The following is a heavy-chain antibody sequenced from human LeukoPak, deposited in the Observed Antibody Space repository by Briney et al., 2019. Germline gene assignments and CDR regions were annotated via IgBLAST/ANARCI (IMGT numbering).Heavy chain of an antibody. V-gene: IGHV3-23*01. D-gene: IGHD1-1*01. CDR3: ARIGTGTTLREFDY. CDR2: ISGSGGST. CDR1: GFTFSSYA. Sequence: GGSLRLSCAASGFTFSSYAMSWVRQAPGKGLEWASAISGSGGSTYSADSVKGRFTISRDNSKNTLYLQMNSLRAEDTAVYYCARIGTGTTLREFDYWGQGTLVTVSS. J-gene: IGHJ4*02.